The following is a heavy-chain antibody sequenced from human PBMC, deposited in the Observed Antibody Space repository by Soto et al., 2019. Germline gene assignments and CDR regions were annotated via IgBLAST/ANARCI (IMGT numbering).Heavy chain of an antibody. CDR3: ARESHDILTGPPWVWYFDL. CDR1: GGSFSGYY. V-gene: IGHV4-34*01. CDR2: INDRGSI. D-gene: IGHD3-9*01. Sequence: QVQLQQWGAGPLRPLETLSLTCGVSGGSFSGYYWAWIHQSPGKGLEWIGEINDRGSINYNPSLKSRVSISVVTSKNHYSLNLRSVTAADTAVYYCARESHDILTGPPWVWYFDLWGRGTLVTVSS. J-gene: IGHJ2*01.